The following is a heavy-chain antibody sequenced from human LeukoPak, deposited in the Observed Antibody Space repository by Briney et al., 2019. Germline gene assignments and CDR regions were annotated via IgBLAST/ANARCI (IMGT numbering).Heavy chain of an antibody. CDR1: GGSLIGYY. V-gene: IGHV4-34*01. D-gene: IGHD4-11*01. CDR3: AGYPVYMTTYFSGDFDI. CDR2: INHSGST. Sequence: SETLSLTCALYGGSLIGYYWSWIRPPPGKGLEWVGEINHSGSTNYNPSLKSRVTIPVDTSKNQFSLKLSSVTAADTAVYYCAGYPVYMTTYFSGDFDIWGQGTMVTVSS. J-gene: IGHJ3*02.